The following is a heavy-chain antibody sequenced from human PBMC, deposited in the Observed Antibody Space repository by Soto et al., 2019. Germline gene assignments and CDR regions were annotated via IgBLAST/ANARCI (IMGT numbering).Heavy chain of an antibody. CDR3: ARVFGDYYGSGQGSFDY. Sequence: QLQLVQSGAELKKPGSTVTVSCKASVGTLRDCGINWVRQTPGQGLDGMGGIIPIFVTKDSEQKFQGRLTITADVTTNKAYMTLSRLISEDTDVYYCARVFGDYYGSGQGSFDYLCQGSTGTV. J-gene: IGHJ4*02. V-gene: IGHV1-69*01. CDR2: IIPIFVTK. D-gene: IGHD3-10*01. CDR1: VGTLRDCG.